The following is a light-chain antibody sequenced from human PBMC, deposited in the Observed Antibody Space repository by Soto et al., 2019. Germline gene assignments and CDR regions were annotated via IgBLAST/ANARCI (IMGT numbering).Light chain of an antibody. Sequence: EIVLTQSPATLSLSPGETATLSCRASQSVVTYLAWYQQKPGQAPRLLIYVASNRAAGIPARFSGSGSGTDFTLTISSIEPEDFAVYYCQQRFIWPPITFGQGTRLEIK. CDR1: QSVVTY. CDR2: VAS. CDR3: QQRFIWPPIT. V-gene: IGKV3-11*01. J-gene: IGKJ5*01.